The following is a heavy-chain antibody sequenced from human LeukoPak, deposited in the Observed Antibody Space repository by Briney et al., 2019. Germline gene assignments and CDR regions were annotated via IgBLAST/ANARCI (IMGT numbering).Heavy chain of an antibody. CDR1: GFTFSSYG. CDR2: IRYDGSNK. Sequence: GGSLRLSCAASGFTFSSYGVHWVRQAPGKGLEWVAFIRYDGSNKYYADSVKGRFTISRDNSKNTLYLQMNSLRAEDTAVYYCAKGGFVVVPAARSAWGMDVWGKGTTVTISS. CDR3: AKGGFVVVPAARSAWGMDV. J-gene: IGHJ6*03. D-gene: IGHD2-2*01. V-gene: IGHV3-30*02.